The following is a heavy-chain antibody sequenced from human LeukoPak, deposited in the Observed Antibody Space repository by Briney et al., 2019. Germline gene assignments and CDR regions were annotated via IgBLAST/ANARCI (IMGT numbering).Heavy chain of an antibody. CDR1: GGTFSSYA. CDR2: IIPILGIA. Sequence: SVKVSCKASGGTFSSYAISWVRQAPGQGLEWMGRIIPILGIANYAQKFQGRVTITADKSTSTAYMELSSLRSEDTAVYYCARAPAEGAFDIWGQGTMVTVSS. CDR3: ARAPAEGAFDI. V-gene: IGHV1-69*04. J-gene: IGHJ3*02. D-gene: IGHD1-14*01.